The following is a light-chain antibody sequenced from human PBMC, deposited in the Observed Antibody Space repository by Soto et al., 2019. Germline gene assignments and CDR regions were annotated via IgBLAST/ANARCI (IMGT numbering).Light chain of an antibody. CDR2: GNS. CDR1: SSNIGAGYD. Sequence: QSMLTQPPSVSGAPGQRVTISCTGSSSNIGAGYDVHWYQQLPGTAPKLLIYGNSNRPSGVPDRFSGSKSGTSASLAITGLQAEDEADYCCQSYDSSLSAYVVFGGGSKLTVL. V-gene: IGLV1-40*01. J-gene: IGLJ2*01. CDR3: QSYDSSLSAYVV.